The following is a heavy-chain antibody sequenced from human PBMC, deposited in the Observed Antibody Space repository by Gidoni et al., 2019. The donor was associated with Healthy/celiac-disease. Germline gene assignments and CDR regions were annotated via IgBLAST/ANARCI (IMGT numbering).Heavy chain of an antibody. CDR3: ASGYSSVPWYTGFDP. D-gene: IGHD5-18*01. J-gene: IGHJ5*02. V-gene: IGHV4-38-2*01. CDR2: IYHSGST. CDR1: GYSISSGYY. Sequence: QVQLQESGPGLVKPSETLSLTCAVSGYSISSGYYWGWIRQPPGKGLEWIGSIYHSGSTYYNPSLKSRVTISVDTSKNQFSLKLSSVTAADTAVYYWASGYSSVPWYTGFDPWGQGTLVTVSS.